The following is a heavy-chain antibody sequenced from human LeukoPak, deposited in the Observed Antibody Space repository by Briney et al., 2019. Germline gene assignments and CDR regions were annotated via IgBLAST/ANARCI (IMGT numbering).Heavy chain of an antibody. J-gene: IGHJ5*02. CDR3: ASVGLQGFDP. Sequence: SQTLSLTCAVSGGSISSGGYSWSWIRQPPGKGLEWIGYIYHSGSTYYNPSLKSRVTISVDRSKNQFSLKLSSVTAADTAVYYCASVGLQGFDPWGRGTLVTVSS. CDR2: IYHSGST. V-gene: IGHV4-30-2*01. CDR1: GGSISSGGYS. D-gene: IGHD4-11*01.